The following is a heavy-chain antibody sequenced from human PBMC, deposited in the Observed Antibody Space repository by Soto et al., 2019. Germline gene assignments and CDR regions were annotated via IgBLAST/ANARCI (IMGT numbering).Heavy chain of an antibody. V-gene: IGHV3-33*01. CDR2: IWYDGSHK. CDR3: ARAVGPFDY. D-gene: IGHD1-26*01. Sequence: QVQLVESGGGVVQPGRSLRLSCAASGFTFSTYGMHWVRQAPGMGLEWVAVIWYDGSHKDYADSVKGRFTISRDNSKNTLYLQVNSRRVEDTAVYYCARAVGPFDYWGQGTLVTVSS. J-gene: IGHJ4*02. CDR1: GFTFSTYG.